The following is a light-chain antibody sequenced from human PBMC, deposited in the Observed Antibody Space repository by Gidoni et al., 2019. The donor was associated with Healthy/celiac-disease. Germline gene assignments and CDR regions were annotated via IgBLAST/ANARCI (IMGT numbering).Light chain of an antibody. J-gene: IGKJ4*01. CDR3: QQSYSTPPLT. CDR1: QSISSY. CDR2: GAS. V-gene: IGKV1-39*01. Sequence: IQMTQSPSSLSASVGDRVTITCRASQSISSYLNWYQQKPGKAPNLLIYGASSLQSGVPSRFSGSGSGTDFTLTISSLQPEDFATYYCQQSYSTPPLTFGGGTKVEIK.